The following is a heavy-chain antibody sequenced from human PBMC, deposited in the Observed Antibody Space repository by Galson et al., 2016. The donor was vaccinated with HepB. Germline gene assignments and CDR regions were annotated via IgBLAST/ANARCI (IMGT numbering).Heavy chain of an antibody. CDR2: ISPDSGAT. Sequence: SVKVSCKASGSTFTGYYIHWVRQAPGQGLEWMGWISPDSGATNYAQKFQGRVTMTRDTSITTAYMELSRLISDDTAIYSCAIVVIGTAGLDFWGQGTLITVSS. D-gene: IGHD1-1*01. CDR1: GSTFTGYY. CDR3: AIVVIGTAGLDF. J-gene: IGHJ4*02. V-gene: IGHV1-2*02.